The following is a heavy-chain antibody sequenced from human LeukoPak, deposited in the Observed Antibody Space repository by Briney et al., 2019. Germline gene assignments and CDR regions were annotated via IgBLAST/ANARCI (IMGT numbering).Heavy chain of an antibody. Sequence: ASVKVSCKASGGTFSSYAISWVRPAPGQGLEWMGGIIPIFGTANYAQKFQGRVTITADESTSTAYMELSSLRSEDTAVYYCAREGITIFGVVNVQLDYWGQGTLVTVSS. CDR3: AREGITIFGVVNVQLDY. D-gene: IGHD3-3*01. CDR1: GGTFSSYA. V-gene: IGHV1-69*13. CDR2: IIPIFGTA. J-gene: IGHJ4*02.